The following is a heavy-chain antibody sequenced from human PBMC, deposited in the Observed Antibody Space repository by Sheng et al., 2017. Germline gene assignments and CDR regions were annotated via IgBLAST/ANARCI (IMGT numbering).Heavy chain of an antibody. CDR2: IIPILGIA. D-gene: IGHD5-12*01. Sequence: QVQLVQSGAEVKKPGSSVKVSCKASGGTFSSYTISWVRQAPGQGLEWMGRIIPILGIANYAQKFQGRVTITADKSTSTAYMELSSLRSEDTAVYYCARDQVEMATIDYYYYYMDVWGKGTTVTVSS. J-gene: IGHJ6*03. CDR3: ARDQVEMATIDYYYYYMDV. V-gene: IGHV1-69*08. CDR1: GGTFSSYT.